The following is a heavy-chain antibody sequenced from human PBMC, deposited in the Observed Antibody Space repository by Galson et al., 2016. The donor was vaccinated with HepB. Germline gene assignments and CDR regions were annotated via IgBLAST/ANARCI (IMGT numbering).Heavy chain of an antibody. CDR1: GYNFPSQW. V-gene: IGHV5-51*01. CDR2: ICPGDSDT. J-gene: IGHJ4*02. CDR3: ASGKWRDFDY. Sequence: QSGAEVKKPGESVTISCQGSGYNFPSQWIGWVRQMPGKGLEWMGLICPGDSDTRYSPSFQGQVTISADRSISTTYLQWSSLEASDSAIYYCASGKWRDFDYWGQGTLLTVAS. D-gene: IGHD1-26*01.